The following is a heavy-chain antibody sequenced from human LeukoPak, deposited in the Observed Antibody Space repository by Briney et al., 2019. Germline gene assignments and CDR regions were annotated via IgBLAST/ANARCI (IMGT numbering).Heavy chain of an antibody. D-gene: IGHD1-26*01. J-gene: IGHJ4*02. CDR1: EFTFSSYS. CDR2: ISSSSSTI. CDR3: ARAGVGATGPLKKPFDY. Sequence: GGSLRLSCAASEFTFSSYSMNWVRQAPGKGLEWVSYISSSSSTIYYADSVKGRFTISRDNAKNSLYLQMNSLRDEDTAVYYCARAGVGATGPLKKPFDYWGQGTLVTVSS. V-gene: IGHV3-48*02.